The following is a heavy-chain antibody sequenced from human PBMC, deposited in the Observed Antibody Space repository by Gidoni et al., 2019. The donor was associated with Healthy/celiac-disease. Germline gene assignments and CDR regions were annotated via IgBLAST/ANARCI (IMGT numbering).Heavy chain of an antibody. D-gene: IGHD3-22*01. V-gene: IGHV4-4*07. CDR1: GGSISSYY. CDR3: ARDSGYYYDSSGYWVNYWYFDL. CDR2: IYTSGST. Sequence: QVQLPESGPGLVKPSETLSLTCTGSGGSISSYYWSWIRQPAGKGLEWIGRIYTSGSTNYTPSLKSRVTMSVDTSKNQFSLKLSSVTAADTAVYYCARDSGYYYDSSGYWVNYWYFDLWGRGTLVTVSS. J-gene: IGHJ2*01.